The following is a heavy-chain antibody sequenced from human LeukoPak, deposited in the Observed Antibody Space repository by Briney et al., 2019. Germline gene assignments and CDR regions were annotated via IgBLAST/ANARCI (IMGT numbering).Heavy chain of an antibody. CDR3: AKDAMEGEEAYYDFWSGYYRGGYFDY. D-gene: IGHD3-3*01. CDR1: GFTFSSYG. CDR2: ISYDGSNK. J-gene: IGHJ4*02. Sequence: GGSLRLSCAASGFTFSSYGMHWVRQAPGKGLEWVAVISYDGSNKYYADSVKGRFNIYRDNSKNTLYLQMNSLRAEDTAVYYCAKDAMEGEEAYYDFWSGYYRGGYFDYWGQGTLVTVSS. V-gene: IGHV3-30*18.